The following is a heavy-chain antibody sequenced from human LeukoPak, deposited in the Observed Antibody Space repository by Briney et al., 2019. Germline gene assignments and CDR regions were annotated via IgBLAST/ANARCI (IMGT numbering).Heavy chain of an antibody. Sequence: SETLSLTCAVYGGSFSGYYWSWLRQPPGKGLGWIGEINHSGSSNYNPSLKSRVTISVDTSKNQFSLKLSSVTAADTAVYYCARGLIDGQNSHSLDYWGQGTLVTVSS. V-gene: IGHV4-34*01. CDR1: GGSFSGYY. D-gene: IGHD5-24*01. CDR3: ARGLIDGQNSHSLDY. J-gene: IGHJ4*02. CDR2: INHSGSS.